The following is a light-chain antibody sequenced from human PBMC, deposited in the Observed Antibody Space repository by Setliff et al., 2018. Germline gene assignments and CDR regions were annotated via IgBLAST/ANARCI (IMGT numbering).Light chain of an antibody. CDR3: SSYTSSSTDV. CDR2: DVN. CDR1: SSDVGGYNY. V-gene: IGLV2-14*01. J-gene: IGLJ1*01. Sequence: HSALTQPASVSGSPGQSITISCTGTSSDVGGYNYVSWYQQHPGKAPKLMIYDVNKRPSGVSNRFSGSKSGNTASLTISGLQAEDEADYYCSSYTSSSTDVFGTGTKVTVL.